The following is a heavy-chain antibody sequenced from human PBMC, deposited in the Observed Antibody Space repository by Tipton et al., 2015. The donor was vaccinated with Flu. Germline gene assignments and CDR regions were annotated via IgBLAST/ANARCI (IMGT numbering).Heavy chain of an antibody. V-gene: IGHV4-61*01. CDR2: IYYSGST. CDR3: ARDSHSLWFGELSGWPWDYYYYYGVDV. D-gene: IGHD3-10*01. CDR1: GGSISSSSYY. Sequence: TLSLTCTVSGGSISSSSYYWGWIRQPPGKGLEWIGYIYYSGSTNYNPSLKSRVTISVDTSKNQFSLKLSSVTAADTAVYYCARDSHSLWFGELSGWPWDYYYYYGVDVWGQGTTVTVSS. J-gene: IGHJ6*02.